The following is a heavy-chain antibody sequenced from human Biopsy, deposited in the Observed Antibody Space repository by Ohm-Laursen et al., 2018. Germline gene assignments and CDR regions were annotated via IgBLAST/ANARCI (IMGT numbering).Heavy chain of an antibody. D-gene: IGHD2/OR15-2a*01. Sequence: SETLSLTRTVSGGSISSDYWSWIRQTPGKGLEWIGYIYYSGSTNYNPSLKSRVTIPVDTSKNQFSLRLNSVTAADTAVYYCARATNSTGWPYYYFYGMDVWGQGTTVTVSS. CDR2: IYYSGST. CDR3: ARATNSTGWPYYYFYGMDV. J-gene: IGHJ6*02. CDR1: GGSISSDY. V-gene: IGHV4-59*01.